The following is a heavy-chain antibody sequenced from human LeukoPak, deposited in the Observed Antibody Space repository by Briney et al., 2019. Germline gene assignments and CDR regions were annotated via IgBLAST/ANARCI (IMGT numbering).Heavy chain of an antibody. CDR1: GGSISSYY. D-gene: IGHD4-23*01. V-gene: IGHV4-59*01. CDR2: IYYSGST. Sequence: SETLSLTCTVSGGSISSYYWSWIRQPPGKGLEWIGYIYYSGSTNYNPSLKSRVTISVDTSKNQFSLKLSSVTAADTAVYYCASSQGPLRWTYFDYWGQGTLVTVSS. CDR3: ASSQGPLRWTYFDY. J-gene: IGHJ4*02.